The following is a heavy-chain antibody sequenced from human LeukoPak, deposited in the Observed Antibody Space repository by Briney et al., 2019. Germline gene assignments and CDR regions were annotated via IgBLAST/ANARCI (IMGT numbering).Heavy chain of an antibody. Sequence: PGGSLRLSCETSGFSFISYWMGWVRQAPGKGLEWVANIKQDGSAKNYVDSVEGRFTISRDNGRNSLFLQMNSLRAEDTAIYYCAKYPGLGAAGPYADFDYWGQGILVTVSS. V-gene: IGHV3-7*01. CDR3: AKYPGLGAAGPYADFDY. J-gene: IGHJ4*02. CDR1: GFSFISYW. D-gene: IGHD6-13*01. CDR2: IKQDGSAK.